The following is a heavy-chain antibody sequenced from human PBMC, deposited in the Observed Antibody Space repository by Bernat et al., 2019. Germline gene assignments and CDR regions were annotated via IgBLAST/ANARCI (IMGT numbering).Heavy chain of an antibody. Sequence: ISSCGYYWSWILQHPGQGLEWIGYISYSWRTYYNPSLQSRVTRAVETSKHHFSLKLSSVTAADTAVYYCASTVTTSGTGVYYYYGMDVW. CDR2: ISYSWRT. D-gene: IGHD4-11*01. J-gene: IGHJ6*01. CDR1: ISSCGYY. CDR3: ASTVTTSGTGVYYYYGMDV. V-gene: IGHV4-31*02.